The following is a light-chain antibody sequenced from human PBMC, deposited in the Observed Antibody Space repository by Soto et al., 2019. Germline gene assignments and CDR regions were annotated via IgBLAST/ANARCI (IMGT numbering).Light chain of an antibody. CDR3: EAWDDSLKGPV. J-gene: IGLJ3*02. CDR1: RSNIGRNI. V-gene: IGLV1-44*01. CDR2: SNI. Sequence: QSVLSQPPSASGTPGQGVTISCSGSRSNIGRNIVNWYQQLPGTAPKLLIYSNIQRPSGVPDRFSASKSGTSASLAISGLQSDDEADYYCEAWDDSLKGPVFGGGTKVTVL.